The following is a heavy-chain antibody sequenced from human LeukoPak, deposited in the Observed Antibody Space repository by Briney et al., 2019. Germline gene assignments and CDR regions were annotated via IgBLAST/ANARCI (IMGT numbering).Heavy chain of an antibody. CDR2: INHSGST. CDR3: ARGPRGMDV. CDR1: GGSFSGYY. Sequence: SETLSLTCAVYGGSFSGYYRSWIRQPPGKGLEWIGEINHSGSTNYNPSLKSRVTISVDTSKNQFSLKLSSVTAADTAVYYCARGPRGMDVWGKGTTVTVSS. V-gene: IGHV4-34*01. J-gene: IGHJ6*04.